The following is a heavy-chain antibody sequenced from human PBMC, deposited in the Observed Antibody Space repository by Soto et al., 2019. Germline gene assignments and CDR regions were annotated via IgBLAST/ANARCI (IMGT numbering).Heavy chain of an antibody. J-gene: IGHJ5*02. D-gene: IGHD2-21*01. CDR1: GGSISSGDYC. CDR3: ARDPGGVDSRSFEP. V-gene: IGHV4-30-4*01. Sequence: SETLSLTCTVSGGSISSGDYCWSWIRQPPGKGLEWIGYIYYSGSTYYNPSLKSRVTISVDTSKNQFSLKLSSVTAADTAVYYCARDPGGVDSRSFEPWGQGTLVTVSS. CDR2: IYYSGST.